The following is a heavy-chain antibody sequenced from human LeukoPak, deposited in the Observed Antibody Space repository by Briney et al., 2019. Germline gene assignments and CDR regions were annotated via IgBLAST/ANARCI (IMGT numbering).Heavy chain of an antibody. CDR3: ARDMGSGWYSD. V-gene: IGHV4-4*07. Sequence: PSETLSLTCTVSGGSISSYYWSWIRQPAGKGLEWIGRISSSGSTNYNPSLRSRISMSGDTSKKQFSLKLSSVTAADTAVDYCARDMGSGWYSDWGQGTLVTVSS. CDR1: GGSISSYY. D-gene: IGHD6-19*01. CDR2: ISSSGST. J-gene: IGHJ4*02.